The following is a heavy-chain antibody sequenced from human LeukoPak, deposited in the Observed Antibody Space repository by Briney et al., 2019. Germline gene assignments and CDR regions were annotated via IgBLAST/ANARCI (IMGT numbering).Heavy chain of an antibody. J-gene: IGHJ4*02. Sequence: GGSLRLSCAASGFTFSSYGMHWVRQAPGKGLEWVAFIRYDGSNKYYADSVKGRFTISRDNSKNTLYLRMNSLRAEDTAVYYCAKDLHRIAYWGQGTLVTVSS. CDR2: IRYDGSNK. CDR3: AKDLHRIAY. CDR1: GFTFSSYG. V-gene: IGHV3-30*02.